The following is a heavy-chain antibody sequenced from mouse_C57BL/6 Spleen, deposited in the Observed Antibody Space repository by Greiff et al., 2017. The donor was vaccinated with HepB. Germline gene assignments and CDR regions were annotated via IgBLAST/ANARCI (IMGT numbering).Heavy chain of an antibody. CDR3: AKVYDGYYGYAMDY. CDR1: GYAFSSSW. CDR2: IYPGDGDT. J-gene: IGHJ4*01. V-gene: IGHV1-82*01. D-gene: IGHD2-3*01. Sequence: LVESGPELVKPGASVKISCKASGYAFSSSWMNWVKQRPGKGLEWIGRIYPGDGDTNYNGKFKGKATLTADKSSSTAYMHLSSLTSEDSAVYCCAKVYDGYYGYAMDYWGQGTSVTVSS.